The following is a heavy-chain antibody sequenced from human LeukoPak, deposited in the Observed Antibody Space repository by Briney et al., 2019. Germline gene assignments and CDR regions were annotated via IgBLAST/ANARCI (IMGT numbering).Heavy chain of an antibody. D-gene: IGHD5-18*01. V-gene: IGHV4-59*08. J-gene: IGHJ6*03. Sequence: PSETLSLTCTVSGDSISSYYWSWIRQPPGKGLEWIGYIYYSGSTNYNPSLKSRVTISVDTSKNQFSLKLSSVTAADTAVYYCARQGYSYARGYYYYMDVWGKGTTVTVSS. CDR2: IYYSGST. CDR3: ARQGYSYARGYYYYMDV. CDR1: GDSISSYY.